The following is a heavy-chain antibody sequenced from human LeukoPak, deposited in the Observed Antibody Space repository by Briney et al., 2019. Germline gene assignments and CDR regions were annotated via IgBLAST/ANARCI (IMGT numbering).Heavy chain of an antibody. Sequence: ASETLSLTCAVYGGSFSGYYWSWIRQPPGKGLEWIGEINHSGSTTYNPSLKSRVTISVDTSKNQFSLKLSSVTAADTAVYYCAGLNWSDPWGQGTLVTVSS. V-gene: IGHV4-34*01. CDR1: GGSFSGYY. CDR2: INHSGST. CDR3: AGLNWSDP. J-gene: IGHJ5*02.